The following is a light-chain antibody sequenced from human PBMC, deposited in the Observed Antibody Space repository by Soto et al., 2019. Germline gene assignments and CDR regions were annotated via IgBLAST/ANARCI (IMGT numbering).Light chain of an antibody. Sequence: DIQMTQSPSTLSASVGDRVTITCRASQRISSWLAWYQQKPGKAPKLLIYKASSLESGVPSRFSGSGSGTEFTLTISSLQPDDFATYYCQQYNSYVYTFGQGTKLEIK. J-gene: IGKJ2*01. V-gene: IGKV1-5*03. CDR2: KAS. CDR3: QQYNSYVYT. CDR1: QRISSW.